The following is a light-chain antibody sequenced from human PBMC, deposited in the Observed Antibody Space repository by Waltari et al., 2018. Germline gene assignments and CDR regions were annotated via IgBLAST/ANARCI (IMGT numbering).Light chain of an antibody. Sequence: QTVVTQEPSFSVSPGGTVTLTLGLSSGSVSANSYPTWYQQTPGQAPRTLIYSTNTRSSGVPDRFSGSILGNKAALTITGAQADDESDYYCVLYMGSGISQFGGGTKLTVL. CDR3: VLYMGSGISQ. CDR2: STN. CDR1: SGSVSANSY. J-gene: IGLJ2*01. V-gene: IGLV8-61*01.